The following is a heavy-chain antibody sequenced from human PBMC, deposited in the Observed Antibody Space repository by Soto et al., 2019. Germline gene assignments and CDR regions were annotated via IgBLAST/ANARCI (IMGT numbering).Heavy chain of an antibody. CDR3: ARDLPRVVPTEDDFDI. Sequence: QVQLVESGGGVVQPGRSLRLSCAASGFTFSSYGMHWVRQAPGKGLEWVAVIWYDGSNKYYADSVKGRFTISRDNSKNTLYLQMNSRRAEDTAVYYCARDLPRVVPTEDDFDIWGQGTMVTVSS. CDR2: IWYDGSNK. V-gene: IGHV3-33*01. CDR1: GFTFSSYG. J-gene: IGHJ3*02. D-gene: IGHD2-15*01.